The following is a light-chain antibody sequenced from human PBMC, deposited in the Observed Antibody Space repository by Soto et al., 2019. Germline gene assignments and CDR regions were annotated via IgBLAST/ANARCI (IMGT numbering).Light chain of an antibody. CDR1: SSDFGSYNL. CDR2: EVS. J-gene: IGLJ1*01. CDR3: CSYAGSSTLNV. Sequence: QSVLTQPASVSGSPGQSITISCTGTSSDFGSYNLVSWYQQHPGKAPKLMIYEVSKRPSGVSNRFSGSKSGNTASLTISGLQAEDEADYYCCSYAGSSTLNVFGTGTKATVL. V-gene: IGLV2-23*02.